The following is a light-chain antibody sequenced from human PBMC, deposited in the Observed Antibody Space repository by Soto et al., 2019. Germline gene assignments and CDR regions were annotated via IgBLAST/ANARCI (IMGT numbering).Light chain of an antibody. Sequence: DIQITQSPSSLSASVGDRVTITCQASQDISNYLNWYQQKPGKVPKLLLYDASNLETGVPSRFSGSGSGTDFTFPISSLQPEDIATYYCQPYDNLPLTFCGGTKGEIK. J-gene: IGKJ4*01. CDR2: DAS. CDR1: QDISNY. V-gene: IGKV1-33*01. CDR3: QPYDNLPLT.